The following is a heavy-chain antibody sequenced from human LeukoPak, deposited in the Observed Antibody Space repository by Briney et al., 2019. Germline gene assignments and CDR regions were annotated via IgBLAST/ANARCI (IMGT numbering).Heavy chain of an antibody. CDR3: ARDSGSGSYSAY. CDR1: GFTFSSDW. V-gene: IGHV3-74*01. Sequence: GGSLRLSCAASGFTFSSDWMHWVRQGPGKGLVWVSRINPDGSVTSHADSVRGRFTISGDNAKSTLYLQMNSLRAEDTAVYYCARDSGSGSYSAYWGLGTLVTVSS. J-gene: IGHJ4*02. CDR2: INPDGSVT. D-gene: IGHD3-10*01.